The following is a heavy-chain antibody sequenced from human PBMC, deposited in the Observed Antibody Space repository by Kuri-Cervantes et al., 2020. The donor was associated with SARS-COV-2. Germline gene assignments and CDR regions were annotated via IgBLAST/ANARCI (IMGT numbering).Heavy chain of an antibody. CDR3: AKEGGDPRTPSDY. J-gene: IGHJ4*02. CDR1: GFTFSNYG. Sequence: GGSLRLSCAASGFTFSNYGMHWVRQAPGKGLEWVAVISYDGSNKYYAASVKGRFTISRDNSKNTLYLKMNSLRAEDTAVYYCAKEGGDPRTPSDYWGQGTLVTVSS. D-gene: IGHD3-16*01. V-gene: IGHV3-30*18. CDR2: ISYDGSNK.